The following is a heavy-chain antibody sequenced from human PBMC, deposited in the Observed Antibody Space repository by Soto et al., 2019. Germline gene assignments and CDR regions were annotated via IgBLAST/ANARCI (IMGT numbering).Heavy chain of an antibody. J-gene: IGHJ3*01. CDR1: GFTCSSYD. CDR3: AKATATGGGAFDV. V-gene: IGHV3-23*01. CDR2: ILVGGST. D-gene: IGHD2-8*02. Sequence: GALRLSCAASGFTCSSYDMSWVRQAPGKGLEWVSTILVGGSTHYPDSVKGRFTISRDNSKNTVFLQMNSLTAGDTAVYYCAKATATGGGAFDVCGQGTMVTVSS.